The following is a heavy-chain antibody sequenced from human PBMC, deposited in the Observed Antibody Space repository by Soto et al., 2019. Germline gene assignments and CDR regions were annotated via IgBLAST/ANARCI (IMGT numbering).Heavy chain of an antibody. V-gene: IGHV1-69*01. D-gene: IGHD6-13*01. CDR3: ARSIAAAGTFRYGMDV. J-gene: IGHJ6*02. CDR2: IIPIFGTA. Sequence: QVQLVQSGAEVKKPGSSVKVSFKASGGTFSSYAISWVRQAPGQGLEWMGGIIPIFGTANYAQKFQGRVTITADESTSTAYMELSSLRSEDTAVYYCARSIAAAGTFRYGMDVWGQGTTVTVSS. CDR1: GGTFSSYA.